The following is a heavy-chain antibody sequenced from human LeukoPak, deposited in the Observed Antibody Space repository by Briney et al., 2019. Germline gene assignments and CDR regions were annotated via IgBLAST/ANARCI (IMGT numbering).Heavy chain of an antibody. CDR3: ARLLGESGAAGRFDP. Sequence: KASETVSLTCSVSGGSISCYYWRWIRQPPGKGREGIGNIYYSGTTNYNPSLKSRVTISVDKSKNPFSLNLSSVTAADTAVYYCARLLGESGAAGRFDPWGQGTLVTVSS. CDR2: IYYSGTT. J-gene: IGHJ5*02. V-gene: IGHV4-59*08. CDR1: GGSISCYY. D-gene: IGHD5-12*01.